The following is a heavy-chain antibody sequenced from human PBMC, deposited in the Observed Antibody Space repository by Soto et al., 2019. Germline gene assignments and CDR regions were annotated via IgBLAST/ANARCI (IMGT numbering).Heavy chain of an antibody. CDR3: ARDDVLCDGGRCYGVPLYV. Sequence: PGGSLRLSCAASGFTVSSKYTSWVRQAPGKGLEWVSLIQSGGPTYYADSVKGRFTISRDTSENTLHLQMDSLRAEDTAVYYCARDDVLCDGGRCYGVPLYVWGKGTTVTVSS. J-gene: IGHJ6*04. CDR1: GFTVSSKY. V-gene: IGHV3-66*01. CDR2: IQSGGPT. D-gene: IGHD2-15*01.